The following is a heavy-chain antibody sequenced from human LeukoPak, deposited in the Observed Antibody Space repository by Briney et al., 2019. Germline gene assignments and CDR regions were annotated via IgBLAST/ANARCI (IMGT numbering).Heavy chain of an antibody. J-gene: IGHJ5*01. Sequence: GASVKVSCKLSGYTITGSYIHWVRQAPGQGLEWMGWINPKTGGSDYAQSFQGRVTMTRDTSINTVDMELNSLTSDDTAVYYCARDHKLDLPLDSWGQGTLVTVSS. V-gene: IGHV1-2*02. CDR2: INPKTGGS. CDR3: ARDHKLDLPLDS. CDR1: GYTITGSY. D-gene: IGHD1-7*01.